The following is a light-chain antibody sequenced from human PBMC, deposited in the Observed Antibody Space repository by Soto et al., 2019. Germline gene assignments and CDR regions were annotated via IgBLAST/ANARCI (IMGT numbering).Light chain of an antibody. Sequence: EIALTQSPGTLSFSTAERARPSCTASQSVSSSYLAWYQQKPGQAPRLLIYGASSRATGIPDRFSGSGSGTDFTLTISRLEPEDFAVYSCQQYGSSPLTFGGGTKVDIK. J-gene: IGKJ4*01. CDR3: QQYGSSPLT. CDR1: QSVSSSY. CDR2: GAS. V-gene: IGKV3-20*01.